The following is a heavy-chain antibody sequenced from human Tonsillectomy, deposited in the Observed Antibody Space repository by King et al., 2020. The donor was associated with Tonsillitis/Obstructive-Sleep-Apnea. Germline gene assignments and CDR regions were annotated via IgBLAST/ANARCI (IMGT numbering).Heavy chain of an antibody. CDR1: GFSLSTSGVG. CDR3: ALRLQLSRMYYFDY. CDR2: IYWDDDK. Sequence: TLKESGPTLVKPTQTLTLTCTFSGFSLSTSGVGVGWIRQPPGKALECLALIYWDDDKRYSPSLKSRPTITKDTSKNQVVLTMTNMDPVDTATYYCALRLQLSRMYYFDYWGQGTLVTVSS. D-gene: IGHD6-6*01. V-gene: IGHV2-5*02. J-gene: IGHJ4*02.